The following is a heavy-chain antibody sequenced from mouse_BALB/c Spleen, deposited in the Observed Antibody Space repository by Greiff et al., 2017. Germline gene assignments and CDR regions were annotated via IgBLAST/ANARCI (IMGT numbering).Heavy chain of an antibody. J-gene: IGHJ2*01. V-gene: IGHV3-2*02. D-gene: IGHD1-1*01. CDR1: GYSITSDYA. CDR2: ISYSGST. CDR3: ARGDYGSGSFDY. Sequence: EVQRVESGPGLVKPSQSLSLTCTVTGYSITSDYAWNWIRQFPGNKLEWMGYISYSGSTSYNPSLKSRISITRDTSKNQFFLQLNSVTTEDTATYYCARGDYGSGSFDYWGQGTTLTVSS.